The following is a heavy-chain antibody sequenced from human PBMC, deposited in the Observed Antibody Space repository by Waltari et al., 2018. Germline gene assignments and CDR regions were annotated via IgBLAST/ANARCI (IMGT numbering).Heavy chain of an antibody. D-gene: IGHD6-6*01. CDR2: IDYTGST. CDR1: GASIRSTL. J-gene: IGHJ4*02. V-gene: IGHV4-59*01. CDR3: ARFVRGRYFDY. Sequence: QVQLQESGPGLLQPSETLSLTCTVSGASIRSTLWTWIRQSPGKGLEGIGNIDYTGSTKYNPSLRSRVTISVDTSKTQFSLRLSSVTAADTAVYYCARFVRGRYFDYWGQGSLATVSS.